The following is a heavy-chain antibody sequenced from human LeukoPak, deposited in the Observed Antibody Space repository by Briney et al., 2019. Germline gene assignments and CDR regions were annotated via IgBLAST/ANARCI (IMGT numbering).Heavy chain of an antibody. J-gene: IGHJ3*02. D-gene: IGHD4-17*01. V-gene: IGHV4-59*11. CDR2: ISYIGST. CDR1: ADSFSSHY. CDR3: ARDLVKVTKGFDI. Sequence: SETLSLTCAVSADSFSSHYWTWIRQPPGKGLEWIGYISYIGSTNYNPSLKSRVTISIDTSKNQFSLKLRSVIAADTAVYYCARDLVKVTKGFDIWGQGTMVTVSS.